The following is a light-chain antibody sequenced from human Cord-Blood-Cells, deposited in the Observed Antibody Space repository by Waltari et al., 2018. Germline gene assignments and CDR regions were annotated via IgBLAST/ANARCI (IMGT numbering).Light chain of an antibody. CDR3: SSYTSSSTVV. Sequence: QSALTQPASVSGSPGPSITISCTGTSSDVGGYNYVSWYQQHPGKAPKLRIYDVSNRPAGVSNRFSGSKSGHTASLTISGLQAEDEADYDCSSYTSSSTVVFGGGTKLTVL. CDR2: DVS. V-gene: IGLV2-14*01. CDR1: SSDVGGYNY. J-gene: IGLJ2*01.